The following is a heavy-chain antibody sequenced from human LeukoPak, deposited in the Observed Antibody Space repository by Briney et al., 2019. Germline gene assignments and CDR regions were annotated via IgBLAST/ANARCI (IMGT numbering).Heavy chain of an antibody. D-gene: IGHD5-12*01. V-gene: IGHV3-11*01. Sequence: GGSLRLSCAASGFTFSDYYMSWIRQAPGKGLEWVSYISSSGSTIYYADSVKGRFTMSRDNAKNSLYLQMNSLRAEDTAVYYCARDPGSGYEEHFDYWGQGTLVTVSS. J-gene: IGHJ4*02. CDR3: ARDPGSGYEEHFDY. CDR2: ISSSGSTI. CDR1: GFTFSDYY.